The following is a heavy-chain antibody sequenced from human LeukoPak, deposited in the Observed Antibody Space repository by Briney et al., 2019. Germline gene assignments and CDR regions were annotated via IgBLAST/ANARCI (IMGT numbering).Heavy chain of an antibody. D-gene: IGHD3-10*01. V-gene: IGHV3-11*06. J-gene: IGHJ6*04. Sequence: GGSLRLSCAASGFTFSSYYMSWIRQAPGKGLEWVSYISSSSSYTNYADSVKGRFTISRDNAKNSLYLQMNSLRAEDTAVYYCPRDGEPPRGSVSYSYYYYGMDVWGKGTTVTVSS. CDR3: PRDGEPPRGSVSYSYYYYGMDV. CDR1: GFTFSSYY. CDR2: ISSSSSYT.